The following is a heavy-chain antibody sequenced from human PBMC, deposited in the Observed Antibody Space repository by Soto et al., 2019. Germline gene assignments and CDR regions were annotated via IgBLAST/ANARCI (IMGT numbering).Heavy chain of an antibody. CDR3: ARDTNGLSY. CDR2: IESDGSRT. V-gene: IGHV3-74*01. D-gene: IGHD2-8*01. Sequence: PGGSLRLSCAASGFTFSNHRMHWVRRVPGKGLVWVSCIESDGSRTTYADSVKGRFTISRDNAKNTVYLQMNSLRVDDTAVYYCARDTNGLSYWGQGTLVTVSS. J-gene: IGHJ4*02. CDR1: GFTFSNHR.